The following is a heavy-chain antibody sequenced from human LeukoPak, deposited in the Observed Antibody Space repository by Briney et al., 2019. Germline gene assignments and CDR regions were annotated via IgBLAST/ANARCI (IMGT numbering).Heavy chain of an antibody. CDR1: GFTFSTYG. CDR2: IRFDGSNK. D-gene: IGHD6-13*01. V-gene: IGHV3-30*02. J-gene: IGHJ4*02. CDR3: AKDLQPPY. Sequence: GGSLRLSCAASGFTFSTYGMHWVRQAPGKGLEWVAFIRFDGSNKYYADSVKGRFTIPRDNSKNTLYLQMNSLRVEDTAVYYCAKDLQPPYWGQGTLVTVSS.